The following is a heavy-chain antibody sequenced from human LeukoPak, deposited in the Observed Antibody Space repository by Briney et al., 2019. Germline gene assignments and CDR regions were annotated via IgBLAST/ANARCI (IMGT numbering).Heavy chain of an antibody. D-gene: IGHD1-26*01. CDR2: IKEDGSEK. CDR1: GFTFSSYW. Sequence: PGGSPRLSCAASGFTFSSYWMSWVRQAPGKGLEWVANIKEDGSEKFYVDSVRGRFTISRDNAKNSVSLQMNSLRAEDTAVYYCARDRPYGSYDYWGRGTLVTVSS. J-gene: IGHJ4*02. V-gene: IGHV3-7*05. CDR3: ARDRPYGSYDY.